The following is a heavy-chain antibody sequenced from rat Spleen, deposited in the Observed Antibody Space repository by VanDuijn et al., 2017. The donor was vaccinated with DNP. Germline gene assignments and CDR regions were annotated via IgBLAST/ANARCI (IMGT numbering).Heavy chain of an antibody. CDR1: GYTFTTYY. CDR2: INMGSGGT. V-gene: IGHV1-43*01. Sequence: QVQLQQSGAELAKPGSSVKISCEASGYTFTTYYITWIKQTTGQGLEYIGYINMGSGGTNYNEKFKGKATLTVDKSSSTAFMQLSSLTPDDSAVYYCARYYGYNYYFEYWGQGVMVTVSS. CDR3: ARYYGYNYYFEY. D-gene: IGHD1-9*01. J-gene: IGHJ2*01.